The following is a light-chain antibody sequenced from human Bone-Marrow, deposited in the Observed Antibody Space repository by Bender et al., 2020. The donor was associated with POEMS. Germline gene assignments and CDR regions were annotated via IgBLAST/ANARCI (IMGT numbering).Light chain of an antibody. V-gene: IGLV2-14*02. CDR1: SSVVVNYEL. CDR3: QSYDNSLGGWV. J-gene: IGLJ3*02. Sequence: QSVLTQPPSVSGSPGQSITISCTGTSSVVVNYELVSWYQQHPGKAPKLMIYDVTKRPSGVPDRFSGSKSGNTASLTITGLQAEDEGDYYCQSYDNSLGGWVFGGGTKLTVL. CDR2: DVT.